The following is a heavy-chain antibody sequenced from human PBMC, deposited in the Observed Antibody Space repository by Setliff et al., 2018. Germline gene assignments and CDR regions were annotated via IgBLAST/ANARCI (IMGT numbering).Heavy chain of an antibody. CDR1: GFTFSNFA. V-gene: IGHV3-23*01. CDR3: AKGTLASCNGPSCYPLDY. CDR2: ITGDGGAT. J-gene: IGHJ4*02. D-gene: IGHD2-15*01. Sequence: PGGSLRLSCAASGFTFSNFAMGWVRQGPEKGLEWVSVITGDGGATYYIDSVKGRFTISRDNPENTLDLQMNSLRAEDTAIYYCAKGTLASCNGPSCYPLDYWGQGTLVTVSS.